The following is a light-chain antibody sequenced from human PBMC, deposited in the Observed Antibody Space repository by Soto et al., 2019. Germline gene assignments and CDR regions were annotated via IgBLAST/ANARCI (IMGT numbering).Light chain of an antibody. CDR2: SAS. CDR1: ESVDSKY. J-gene: IGKJ2*01. Sequence: EVVLTQSPGTLSLSPGERATLSCRASESVDSKYLAWYQQKPGQAPRLLFYSASSRATGIPDRFTGSGSGTDFTLIISRLEPEDFAVYFCQHHGASWFTFAQGTNLEIK. CDR3: QHHGASWFT. V-gene: IGKV3-20*01.